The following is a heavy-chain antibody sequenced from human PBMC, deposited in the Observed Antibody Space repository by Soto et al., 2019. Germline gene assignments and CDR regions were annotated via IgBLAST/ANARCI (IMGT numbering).Heavy chain of an antibody. CDR3: TTDSILLLWSARGSFDI. CDR2: IKRKTDGGTT. Sequence: EVQLVESGGGLVKPGGALRLSCAASGFTFSNAWMSWVGQAPGKGLEWVGRIKRKTDGGTTDYAAPVKGRLTISRDDLKNTPNLKMNSLKTTDTAVYYCTTDSILLLWSARGSFDIRGQGKMVNDFS. CDR1: GFTFSNAW. V-gene: IGHV3-15*01. D-gene: IGHD3-10*01. J-gene: IGHJ3*02.